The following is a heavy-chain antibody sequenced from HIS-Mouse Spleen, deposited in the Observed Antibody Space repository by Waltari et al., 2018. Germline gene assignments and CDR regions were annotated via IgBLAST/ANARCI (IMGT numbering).Heavy chain of an antibody. D-gene: IGHD6-13*01. Sequence: EVQLVQSGAEVNKPGESPKISCTGSGYSFTSYWIGWVRRRPGKGQEWMGIIYPGDSDTRYSPSFQGQDTISADKSISTAYLQWSSLKASDTAMYYCAGRYSSSWFDYWGQGTLVTVSS. CDR3: AGRYSSSWFDY. J-gene: IGHJ4*02. CDR1: GYSFTSYW. V-gene: IGHV5-51*03. CDR2: IYPGDSDT.